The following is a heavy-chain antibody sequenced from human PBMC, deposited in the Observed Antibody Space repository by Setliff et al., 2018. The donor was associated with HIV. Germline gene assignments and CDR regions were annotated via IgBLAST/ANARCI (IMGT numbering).Heavy chain of an antibody. CDR3: AKPYTGYYYDGSVYDDF. J-gene: IGHJ4*02. CDR2: LSRGGDNT. V-gene: IGHV3-64D*09. CDR1: GFTVSTYS. D-gene: IGHD3-22*01. Sequence: GESLTISCLVSGFTVSTYSLNWARQAPGKRPEYVAALSRGGDNTKYADSVKGRFIISRDTSKNTLYLQMSSLRPDDTAIYYCAKPYTGYYYDGSVYDDFWGQGTLVTVSS.